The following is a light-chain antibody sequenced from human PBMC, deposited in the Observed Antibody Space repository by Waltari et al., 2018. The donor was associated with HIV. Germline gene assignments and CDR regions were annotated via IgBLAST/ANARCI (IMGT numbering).Light chain of an antibody. J-gene: IGKJ4*01. V-gene: IGKV1-13*02. CDR3: QQFNSYPNT. CDR2: DAS. Sequence: AIQLTQSPSSLSASVRDRVTLTCRASQGIAHALAWYQQKPGKPPKVLIFDASNLEGGVSSRFSGSGSGTEFTLTINSLQPEDFATYFCQQFNSYPNTFGGGTKVEIK. CDR1: QGIAHA.